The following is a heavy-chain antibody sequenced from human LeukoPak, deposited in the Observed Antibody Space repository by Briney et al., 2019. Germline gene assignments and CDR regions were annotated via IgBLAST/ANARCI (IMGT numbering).Heavy chain of an antibody. D-gene: IGHD6-13*01. V-gene: IGHV5-51*01. CDR3: ARRIAGAGSDY. Sequence: GESLKISCKGSGYRFTSYWIGWVRQMPGKGLEWMGIIYPGDSDTIYSPSFQGQVTISADKSTRTAYLQWSSLKASDTAMYYCARRIAGAGSDYWGQGTLVTVSS. CDR2: IYPGDSDT. J-gene: IGHJ4*02. CDR1: GYRFTSYW.